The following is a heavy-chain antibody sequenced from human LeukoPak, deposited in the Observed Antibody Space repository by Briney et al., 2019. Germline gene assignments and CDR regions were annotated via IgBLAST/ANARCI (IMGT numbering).Heavy chain of an antibody. J-gene: IGHJ4*02. CDR3: ARDPKRVPGYSGYDSGY. D-gene: IGHD5-12*01. CDR2: ISSSSSFI. Sequence: GGSLRLSCAASGFTFSSYSMNWVRQAPGKGLEWVSSISSSSSFIYSTDSVKGRFTISRDNAKNSLYLQMNSLRAEDTAVYYCARDPKRVPGYSGYDSGYWGQGTLVTVSS. CDR1: GFTFSSYS. V-gene: IGHV3-21*06.